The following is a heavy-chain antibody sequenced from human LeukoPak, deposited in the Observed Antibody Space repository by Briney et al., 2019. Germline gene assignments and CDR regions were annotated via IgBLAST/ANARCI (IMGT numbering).Heavy chain of an antibody. CDR2: INPSGGST. CDR3: ARAPSQPYWFDP. V-gene: IGHV1-46*01. Sequence: ASVKVSCKASGYTFINYGINWVRQAPGQGLEWMGIINPSGGSTSYAQKFQGRVTMTRDTSTSTVYMELSSLRSEDTAVYYCARAPSQPYWFDPWGQGTLVTVSS. J-gene: IGHJ5*02. CDR1: GYTFINYG.